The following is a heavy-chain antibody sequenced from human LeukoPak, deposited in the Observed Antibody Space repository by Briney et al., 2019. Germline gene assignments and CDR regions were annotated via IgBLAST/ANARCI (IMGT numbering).Heavy chain of an antibody. CDR1: GYSFSNNW. D-gene: IGHD4-17*01. J-gene: IGHJ4*02. Sequence: GESLKISCKGSGYSFSNNWIGWVRQMPGKGLEWMGIIYPTDSDTRYSPSFQGQVTISADKSLSTAYLQWSSLKASDTAIYYCAGHNSNTYGYYWGQGTLVAVSS. CDR3: AGHNSNTYGYY. V-gene: IGHV5-51*01. CDR2: IYPTDSDT.